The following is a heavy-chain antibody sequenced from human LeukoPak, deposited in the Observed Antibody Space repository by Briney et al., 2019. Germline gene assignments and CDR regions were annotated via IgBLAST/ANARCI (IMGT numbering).Heavy chain of an antibody. J-gene: IGHJ4*02. D-gene: IGHD2-21*01. CDR3: ARAYSHDY. CDR1: GFIFDDYT. Sequence: GGSLRLSCAASGFIFDDYTMHWVRQAPGKGLEWVSYISTSGTAVYYADSVKGRFTISRDNAKNSLYLQMNSLRAEDSAVYYCARAYSHDYWGQGTLVTVSS. CDR2: ISTSGTAV. V-gene: IGHV3-48*03.